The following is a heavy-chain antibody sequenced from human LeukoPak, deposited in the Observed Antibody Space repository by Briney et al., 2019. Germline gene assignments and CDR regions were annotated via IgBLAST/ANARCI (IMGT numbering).Heavy chain of an antibody. V-gene: IGHV5-10-1*01. CDR2: IDPSDSYT. CDR1: GYSFTSYW. Sequence: GESLKIPCKGSGYSFTSYWISWVRQMPGKGLEWMGRIDPSDSYTNYSPSFQGHVTISTDKSISTAYLQWSSLKASDTAMYYCARHYYGSGSVSVDYWGQGTLVTVSS. CDR3: ARHYYGSGSVSVDY. J-gene: IGHJ4*02. D-gene: IGHD3-10*01.